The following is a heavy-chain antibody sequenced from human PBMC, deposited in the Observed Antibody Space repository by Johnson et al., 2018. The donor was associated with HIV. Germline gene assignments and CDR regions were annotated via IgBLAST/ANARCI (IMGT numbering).Heavy chain of an antibody. V-gene: IGHV3-9*01. CDR3: ARTPERKRDSGAFDI. CDR1: GFTFDDYA. J-gene: IGHJ3*02. D-gene: IGHD1-14*01. Sequence: QPGRSLRLSCAASGFTFDDYAMHWVRQAPGKGLEWVSGISWKRGGIGYEDSVKGRFTISRDNAKNSLYLQMNSLRVEDTALYYCARTPERKRDSGAFDIWGQGTMVTVSS. CDR2: ISWKRGGI.